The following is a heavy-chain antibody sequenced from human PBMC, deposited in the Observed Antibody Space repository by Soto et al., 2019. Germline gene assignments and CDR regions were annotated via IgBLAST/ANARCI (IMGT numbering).Heavy chain of an antibody. CDR2: IYHSGST. J-gene: IGHJ6*02. CDR3: ARVGGSGSYYPGPNYYYYYRLDV. D-gene: IGHD3-10*01. V-gene: IGHV4-30-2*01. CDR1: GGSISSGGYS. Sequence: PSETLSLTCAVSGGSISSGGYSWNWIRQPPGKGLEWIGYIYHSGSTLYNPSLKSRVTISVDTSKNQFSLKLSSVTAADTAVYYCARVGGSGSYYPGPNYYYYYRLDVWGQGTTVTGSS.